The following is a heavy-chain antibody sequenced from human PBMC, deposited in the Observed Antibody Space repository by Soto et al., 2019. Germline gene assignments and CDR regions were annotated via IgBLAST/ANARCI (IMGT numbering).Heavy chain of an antibody. J-gene: IGHJ4*02. CDR1: GFTVSNNY. CDR3: AKVVFLCSSGYLFYY. Sequence: PGGSLRLSCAASGFTVSNNYMSWVRQAPGKGLEWVSVIYTGGTTYYADSVKGGFTISRDNSKNTIYLQMNSLRAEDTAVYYCAKVVFLCSSGYLFYYCGPGPLVTVSS. D-gene: IGHD3-9*01. V-gene: IGHV3-66*01. CDR2: IYTGGTT.